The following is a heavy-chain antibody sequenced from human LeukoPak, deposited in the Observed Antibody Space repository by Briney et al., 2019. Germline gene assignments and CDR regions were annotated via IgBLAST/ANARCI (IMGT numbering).Heavy chain of an antibody. CDR3: ARDGDIVVVPAAIADAFDI. CDR2: ISSSSSYI. CDR1: GFTFSSYS. D-gene: IGHD2-2*02. Sequence: GGSLRLSCAASGFTFSSYSMNWVRQAPGKGLEWVSSISSSSSYIYYADSVKGRFTISRDNAKNSLYLQMNSLRAEDTAVYYCARDGDIVVVPAAIADAFDIWGQGTMVTVS. V-gene: IGHV3-21*01. J-gene: IGHJ3*02.